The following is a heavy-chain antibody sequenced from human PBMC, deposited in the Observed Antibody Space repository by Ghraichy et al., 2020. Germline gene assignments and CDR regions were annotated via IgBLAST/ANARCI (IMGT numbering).Heavy chain of an antibody. CDR1: AGPIRRYY. V-gene: IGHV4-59*01. CDR2: IYYSGST. J-gene: IGHJ5*02. Sequence: SETLSLTHTISAGPIRRYYWSRIRQPPAHGLKWNGYIYYSGSTNYNPSLKSRVTISVDTSKNQFSLKLSSVTAADTAVYYCARGPSKYSGTFNWFDPWGQITLVTFSP. CDR3: ARGPSKYSGTFNWFDP. D-gene: IGHD1-26*01.